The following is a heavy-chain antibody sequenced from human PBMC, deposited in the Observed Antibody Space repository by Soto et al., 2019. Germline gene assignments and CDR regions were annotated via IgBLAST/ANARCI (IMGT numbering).Heavy chain of an antibody. V-gene: IGHV3-33*01. Sequence: GGSLRLSCAASGFTFSSYGMHWVRQAPGKGLEWVAVIWYDGSNKYYADSVKGRFTISRDNSKNTLYLQMNSLRAEDTAVYYCARETLLNVYGSGSYYPDYWGQGTLVTVSS. CDR2: IWYDGSNK. CDR3: ARETLLNVYGSGSYYPDY. CDR1: GFTFSSYG. D-gene: IGHD3-10*01. J-gene: IGHJ4*02.